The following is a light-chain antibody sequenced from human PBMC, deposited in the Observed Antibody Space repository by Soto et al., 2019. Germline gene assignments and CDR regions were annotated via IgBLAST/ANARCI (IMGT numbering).Light chain of an antibody. CDR1: QTVNNIF. CDR3: QLYGDSPT. V-gene: IGKV3-20*01. Sequence: IVLTHSPGTLSLSPGDIATLSCRASQTVNNIFLAWFQQKPGQSPRLLIYNIFTRATGVPDRISGSGSGTDFTLTISRLEPEDSAVYYCQLYGDSPTFGGGTKVDIK. J-gene: IGKJ4*01. CDR2: NIF.